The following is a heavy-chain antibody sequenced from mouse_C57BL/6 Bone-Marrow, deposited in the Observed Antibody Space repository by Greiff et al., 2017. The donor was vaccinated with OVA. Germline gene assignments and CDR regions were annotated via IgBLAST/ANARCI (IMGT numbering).Heavy chain of an antibody. CDR2: IHPNSGST. J-gene: IGHJ2*01. CDR1: GYTFTSYW. CDR3: PLQLGRYYFDY. V-gene: IGHV1-64*01. D-gene: IGHD4-1*02. Sequence: QVQLQQPGAELVKPGASVKLSCKASGYTFTSYWMHWVKQRPGQGLEWIGMIHPNSGSTNYNEKFKSKATLTVDKSSSTAYMQLSSLTSEDSAVYYCPLQLGRYYFDYWGQGTTLTVSS.